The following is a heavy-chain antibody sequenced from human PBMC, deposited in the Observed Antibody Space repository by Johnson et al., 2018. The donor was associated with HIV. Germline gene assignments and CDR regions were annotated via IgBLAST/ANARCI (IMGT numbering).Heavy chain of an antibody. CDR2: IWYDGSNN. D-gene: IGHD6-13*01. CDR1: GFTFSTYD. J-gene: IGHJ3*02. Sequence: QVHLVESGGGVVQPGRSLRLSCAASGFTFSTYDMHWVRQAPGKGLEWVAVIWYDGSNNYYADSVKGRFTISRDNSKNTLYLQMNSLRAEDTAVYYCVKGIDSSSWYAFDIWGQGTMVTVSS. V-gene: IGHV3-33*06. CDR3: VKGIDSSSWYAFDI.